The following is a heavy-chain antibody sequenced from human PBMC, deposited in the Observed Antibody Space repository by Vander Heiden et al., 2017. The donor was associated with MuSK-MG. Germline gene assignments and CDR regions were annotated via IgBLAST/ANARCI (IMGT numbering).Heavy chain of an antibody. CDR3: ARAFITMGRGVMGAFDI. CDR2: IIPIFGTA. D-gene: IGHD3-10*01. V-gene: IGHV1-69*01. Sequence: QVQLVQSGAEGKKPGSSVKVSCKASGGTFSSYAISWVRQAPGQGLEWMGGIIPIFGTANYAQKFQGRVTITADESTSTAYMEMSSLRSEETAVYYCARAFITMGRGVMGAFDIWGQGTMVTVSS. CDR1: GGTFSSYA. J-gene: IGHJ3*02.